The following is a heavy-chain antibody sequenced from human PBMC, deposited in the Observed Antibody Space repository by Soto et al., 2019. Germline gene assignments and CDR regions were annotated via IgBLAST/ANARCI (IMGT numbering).Heavy chain of an antibody. J-gene: IGHJ5*02. CDR3: ARVAGSGWYDA. V-gene: IGHV4-30-2*01. CDR2: IHRSGST. CDR1: GGSISSGGYS. D-gene: IGHD6-19*01. Sequence: QVQLQESGSGLVKPSQTLSVTCAVSGGSISSGGYSWSWIRQPPGKGLEWIGDIHRSGSTYYNPSLTSRVTISVDRSKDQFSLRLSSVTAADTAVYYCARVAGSGWYDAWGQGTLVTVSS.